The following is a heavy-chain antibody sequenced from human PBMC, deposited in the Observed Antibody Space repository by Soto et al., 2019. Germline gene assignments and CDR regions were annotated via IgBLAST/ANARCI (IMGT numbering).Heavy chain of an antibody. V-gene: IGHV3-23*01. Sequence: PGGSLRLSCAASGFTFSGYAMSWIRQAPGKGLEWVSLISGDAGSTHYADSVKGRLTISRDNSMNTLYLQMNSLRAEDTAVYYCAKDPGHCPSTSCYDLYWGQGTLVTVSS. CDR1: GFTFSGYA. D-gene: IGHD2-2*01. CDR2: ISGDAGST. J-gene: IGHJ4*02. CDR3: AKDPGHCPSTSCYDLY.